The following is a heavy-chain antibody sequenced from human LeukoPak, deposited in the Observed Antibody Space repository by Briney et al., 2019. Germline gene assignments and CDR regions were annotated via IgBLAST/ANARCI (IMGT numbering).Heavy chain of an antibody. CDR3: AARGDGYNNWYFDL. Sequence: SETLSLTCTVSGGSINNYYWSWIRQPPGKGLEWIGFIYYSGSTNYNPSLKGRVTISLDTSKNQFSLNLSSVTAADTAVYYCAARGDGYNNWYFDLWGRGTLVTVSS. J-gene: IGHJ2*01. CDR2: IYYSGST. V-gene: IGHV4-59*01. CDR1: GGSINNYY. D-gene: IGHD5-24*01.